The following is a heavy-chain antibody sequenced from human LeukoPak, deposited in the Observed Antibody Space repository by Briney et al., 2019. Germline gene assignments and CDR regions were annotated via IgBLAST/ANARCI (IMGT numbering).Heavy chain of an antibody. D-gene: IGHD2-2*01. CDR3: ARGRSDIVVVPAARRNYYYYGMDV. J-gene: IGHJ6*04. CDR2: IIPIFGTA. CDR1: GGTFSSYA. Sequence: ASVKVSCKASGGTFSSYAISWVRQAPGQGLEWMGGIIPIFGTANYAQKFQGRVTITADESTSTAYMELSSLRSKDTAVYYCARGRSDIVVVPAARRNYYYYGMDVWGKGTTVTVSS. V-gene: IGHV1-69*13.